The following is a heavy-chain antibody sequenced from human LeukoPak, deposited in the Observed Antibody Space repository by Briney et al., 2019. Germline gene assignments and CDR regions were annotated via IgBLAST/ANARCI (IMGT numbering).Heavy chain of an antibody. J-gene: IGHJ1*01. CDR2: ISAYNGNT. Sequence: ASVKVSCKASGYTFTSYGISWVRQAPGQGLEWMGWISAYNGNTNYAQKLQGRVTMTTDTSTSTAYMELRSLGSDDTAVYYCARVPVLWFGEFNFQHWGQGTLVTVSS. D-gene: IGHD3-10*01. V-gene: IGHV1-18*04. CDR1: GYTFTSYG. CDR3: ARVPVLWFGEFNFQH.